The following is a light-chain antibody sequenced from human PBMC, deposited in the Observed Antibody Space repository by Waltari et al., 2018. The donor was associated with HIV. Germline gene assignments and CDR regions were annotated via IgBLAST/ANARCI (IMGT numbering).Light chain of an antibody. J-gene: IGKJ1*01. CDR2: LAS. V-gene: IGKV2-28*01. Sequence: DIVMTQSPLSLPVTTGEPATISCRSSQSLLHRNGYTYLDWYVQKPGQSPQLLIYLASNRASGVPDRFSGSGSGTDFQLKISRVEAEDIGVYYCMQCLQTPSFGPGTKVEI. CDR3: MQCLQTPS. CDR1: QSLLHRNGYTY.